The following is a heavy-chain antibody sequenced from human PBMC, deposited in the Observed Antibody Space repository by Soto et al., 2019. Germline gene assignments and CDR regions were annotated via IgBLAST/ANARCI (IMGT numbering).Heavy chain of an antibody. CDR2: ISNSGST. D-gene: IGHD6-13*01. Sequence: PSETLSLTCTVSGASISNYYWSWIRQPPGKGLEWIGDISNSGSTNYNPSLKSRVTISVDTSKNQFSLTLNSVTASDTAIYFCARGSTGYTSSWYNYWGQGALVTVSS. V-gene: IGHV4-4*08. CDR1: GASISNYY. J-gene: IGHJ4*02. CDR3: ARGSTGYTSSWYNY.